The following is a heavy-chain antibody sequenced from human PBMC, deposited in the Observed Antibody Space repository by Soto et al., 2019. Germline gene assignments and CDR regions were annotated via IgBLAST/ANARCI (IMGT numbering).Heavy chain of an antibody. CDR1: GYTFTTYG. D-gene: IGHD6-13*01. J-gene: IGHJ4*02. Sequence: QVQLVQSGAEVKKPGASVKVSCKASGYTFTTYGISWVRQAPGQGLEWMGWISAYSGSTKFAQKLQGRVTMTTDTTTITDYMELRSMTSDDTAVYYCARDFTKSSSWPYYFDYWGQGTLVTVSS. CDR3: ARDFTKSSSWPYYFDY. V-gene: IGHV1-18*01. CDR2: ISAYSGST.